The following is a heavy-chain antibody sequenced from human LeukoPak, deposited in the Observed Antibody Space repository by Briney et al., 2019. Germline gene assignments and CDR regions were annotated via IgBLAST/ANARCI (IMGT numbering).Heavy chain of an antibody. CDR1: GGTFSSYA. D-gene: IGHD2-15*01. CDR2: IIPIFGTA. J-gene: IGHJ4*02. Sequence: SVKVSCKASGGTFSSYAISWVRQAPGRGLEWMGRIIPIFGTANYAQKFQGRVTITTDESTSTAYMELSSLRSEDTAVYYCARDPGGYCSGGSCFVPYYFDYWGQGTLVTVSS. V-gene: IGHV1-69*05. CDR3: ARDPGGYCSGGSCFVPYYFDY.